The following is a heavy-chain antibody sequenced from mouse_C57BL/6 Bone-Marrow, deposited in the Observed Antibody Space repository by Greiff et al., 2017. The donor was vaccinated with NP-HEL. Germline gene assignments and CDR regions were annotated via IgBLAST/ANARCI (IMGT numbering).Heavy chain of an antibody. Sequence: VQLKESGGGLVKPGGSLKLSCAASGFTFSSYAMSWVRQTPEKRLEWVATISDGGSYTYYPDNVKGRFTISRDNAKNNLYLQMSHLKSEDTAMYYCARERGPYAMDYWGQGTSVTVSS. V-gene: IGHV5-4*01. CDR3: ARERGPYAMDY. CDR2: ISDGGSYT. J-gene: IGHJ4*01. CDR1: GFTFSSYA.